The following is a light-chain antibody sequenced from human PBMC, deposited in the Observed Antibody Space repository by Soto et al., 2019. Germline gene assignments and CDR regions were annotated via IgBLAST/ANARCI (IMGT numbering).Light chain of an antibody. CDR1: QSVSSY. CDR3: QQRSKLFT. Sequence: EIVLTQSPATLSLSPGERATLSGRASQSVSSYLAWYQQKPGQAPRLLIYDASNRATGIPAGFSGSGSGTDFTLTISSLEPEDFAVYYCQQRSKLFTFGPGTKVDIK. J-gene: IGKJ3*01. V-gene: IGKV3-11*01. CDR2: DAS.